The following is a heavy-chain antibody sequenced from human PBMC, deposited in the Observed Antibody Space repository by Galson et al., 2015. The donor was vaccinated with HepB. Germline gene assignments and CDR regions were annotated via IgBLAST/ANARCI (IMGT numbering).Heavy chain of an antibody. CDR2: FDPEDGET. J-gene: IGHJ3*02. CDR3: ATVPVAGADAFDI. V-gene: IGHV1-24*01. Sequence: SVKVSCKVSGYTFTELSMHWVRQAPGQGLEWMGGFDPEDGETIYAQKFQGRVTMTEDTSTDTAYMELSSLRSEDTAVYYCATVPVAGADAFDIWGQGTMVTVSS. CDR1: GYTFTELS. D-gene: IGHD6-19*01.